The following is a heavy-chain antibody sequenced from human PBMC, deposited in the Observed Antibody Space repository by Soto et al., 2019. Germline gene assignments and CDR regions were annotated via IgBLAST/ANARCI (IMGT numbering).Heavy chain of an antibody. CDR1: GYTFTSYG. CDR2: ISAYNGNT. CDR3: ARDQDLGNTVVNLFQY. D-gene: IGHD2-15*01. Sequence: QVQLVQSGAEVKKPGASVKVSCKASGYTFTSYGISWVRQAPGQGLEWMGWISAYNGNTNYAQKLQGRVTMTTDTSTSTAYMELRSLRSDDTAVYDCARDQDLGNTVVNLFQYWGQGTLVTVSS. V-gene: IGHV1-18*01. J-gene: IGHJ4*02.